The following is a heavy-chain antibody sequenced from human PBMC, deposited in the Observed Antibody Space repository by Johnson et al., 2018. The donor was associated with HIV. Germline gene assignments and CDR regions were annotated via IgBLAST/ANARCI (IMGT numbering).Heavy chain of an antibody. V-gene: IGHV3-30*04. Sequence: QVQLVESGGGVVQSGRSLRLSCAASGFTFSSYGMHWVRQAPAKGLEWVAVISYDGSDKDYADSVKGRFTISRDSSKNTMYLQMNSLRSEDTAVYFCASGDDDGIWGQGKMVTVSS. D-gene: IGHD5-12*01. CDR3: ASGDDDGI. CDR1: GFTFSSYG. CDR2: ISYDGSDK. J-gene: IGHJ3*02.